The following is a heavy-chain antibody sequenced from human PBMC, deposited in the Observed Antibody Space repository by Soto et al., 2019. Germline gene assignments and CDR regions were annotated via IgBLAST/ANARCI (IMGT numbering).Heavy chain of an antibody. CDR2: INPDNGNT. V-gene: IGHV1-3*01. CDR3: ARGIATGQLDP. Sequence: ASGKVSCKASGYTFTRYTMNWVRQAPGQMLEWMGWINPDNGNTKSSQKFQDRVIITRDTSASTAYMDLSSLRSEDTAVYYCARGIATGQLDPWGQGTLVTVSS. J-gene: IGHJ5*02. D-gene: IGHD2-15*01. CDR1: GYTFTRYT.